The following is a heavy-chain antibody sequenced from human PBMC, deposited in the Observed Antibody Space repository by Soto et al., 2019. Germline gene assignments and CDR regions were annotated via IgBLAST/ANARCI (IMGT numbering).Heavy chain of an antibody. CDR2: IYPGDSDT. Sequence: GESLRISCKGSGYSFTSYWIGWVRQMPGKGLEWMGIIYPGDSDTRYRPSFQGQVTISADKSISTAYLQWSSLKASDTAMYYCARVVVTAIPSYGMDVWGQGTTVTVSS. V-gene: IGHV5-51*01. D-gene: IGHD2-21*02. CDR1: GYSFTSYW. CDR3: ARVVVTAIPSYGMDV. J-gene: IGHJ6*02.